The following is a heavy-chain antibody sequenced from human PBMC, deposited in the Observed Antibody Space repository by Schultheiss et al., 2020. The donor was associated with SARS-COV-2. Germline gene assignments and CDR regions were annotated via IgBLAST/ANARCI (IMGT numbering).Heavy chain of an antibody. V-gene: IGHV4-39*01. J-gene: IGHJ2*01. CDR3: ARSLYGEGYFDL. Sequence: SETLSLTCTVSGGSISSSSYYWGWIRQPPGKGLEWIGSIYYSGSTYYNPSLKSRVTISVDTSKNQFSLKLSSVTAADTAVYYCARSLYGEGYFDLWGRGTLVTVSS. CDR1: GGSISSSSYY. CDR2: IYYSGST. D-gene: IGHD3-10*02.